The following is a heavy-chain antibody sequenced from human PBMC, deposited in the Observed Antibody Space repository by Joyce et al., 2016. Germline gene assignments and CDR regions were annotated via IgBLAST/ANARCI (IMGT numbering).Heavy chain of an antibody. Sequence: QVQLQQWGAGLLKPSETLSLTCAVYGGSFSGYYWNWIRQSPGTGLEWIGEINQSGGTNYNPSLKSGVTISVEKSKNHFSLKLSSVTAADTAVYYCARGGYDHWSGINRNHYYALDVWGQGTTVTVSS. CDR2: INQSGGT. CDR1: GGSFSGYY. J-gene: IGHJ6*02. CDR3: ARGGYDHWSGINRNHYYALDV. D-gene: IGHD3-3*01. V-gene: IGHV4-34*01.